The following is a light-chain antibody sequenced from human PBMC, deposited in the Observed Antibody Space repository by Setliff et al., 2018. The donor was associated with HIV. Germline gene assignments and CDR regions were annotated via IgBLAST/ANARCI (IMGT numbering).Light chain of an antibody. J-gene: IGLJ1*01. CDR2: EVS. CDR3: CSYASSSLSYV. V-gene: IGLV2-23*02. Sequence: LTQPASVSGSPGQSITISCTGTSSDVGSYNLVSWYQQHPGKAPKLMIYEVSKRPSGVSDRFSGSKSGNTASLTISGLQAEDEADYYCCSYASSSLSYVFGAGTKAPS. CDR1: SSDVGSYNL.